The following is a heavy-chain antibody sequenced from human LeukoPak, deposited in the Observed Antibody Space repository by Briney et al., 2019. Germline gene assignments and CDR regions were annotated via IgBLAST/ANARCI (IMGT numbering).Heavy chain of an antibody. CDR2: ISSSSSYI. Sequence: GGSLRLSCAASGFTFSSYSMNWVRQAPVKGLEWVSSISSSSSYIYYADSVKGRFTISRDNAKNPLYLQMNSLRAEDTAVYYCARAAGGRPIKLWLFDYWGQGTLVTVSS. V-gene: IGHV3-21*01. J-gene: IGHJ4*02. CDR3: ARAAGGRPIKLWLFDY. D-gene: IGHD5-18*01. CDR1: GFTFSSYS.